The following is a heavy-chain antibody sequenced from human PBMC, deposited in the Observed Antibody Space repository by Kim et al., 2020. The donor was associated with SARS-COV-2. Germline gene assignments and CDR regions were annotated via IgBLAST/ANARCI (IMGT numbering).Heavy chain of an antibody. J-gene: IGHJ4*01. CDR1: GFTFNNYA. D-gene: IGHD6-19*01. CDR3: AKGTYTSAWYRHLDY. V-gene: IGHV3-23*01. Sequence: GGSLRLSCAASGFTFNNYAMTWVRQAPGKGLEWVSAISGGGGSAYYGDSVKGRFTISRDNSKNTLFLQMNSLNADDTALYHCAKGTYTSAWYRHLDYRR. CDR2: ISGGGGSA.